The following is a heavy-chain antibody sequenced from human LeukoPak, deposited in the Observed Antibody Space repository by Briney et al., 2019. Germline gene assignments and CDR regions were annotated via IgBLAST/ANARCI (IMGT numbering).Heavy chain of an antibody. CDR1: GFTLSSYC. CDR3: AKAQNYYGSGFPDY. J-gene: IGHJ4*02. CDR2: ISGIGGST. D-gene: IGHD3-10*01. V-gene: IGHV3-23*01. Sequence: GGTLRLSCAASGFTLSSYCISWVHQPPGKGLDWVSSISGIGGSTYYADSVKGPFTISRGNSKNTLLLQMDSRRTEDTALYYCAKAQNYYGSGFPDYWCEGTVATVSS.